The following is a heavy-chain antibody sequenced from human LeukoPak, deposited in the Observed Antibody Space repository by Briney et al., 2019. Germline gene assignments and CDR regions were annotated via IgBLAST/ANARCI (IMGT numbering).Heavy chain of an antibody. CDR1: GFTFSSYA. CDR3: ASLVVVIY. V-gene: IGHV3-30*04. Sequence: PGRFLRLSCAASGFTFSSYAMHWVRQAPGKGLEWVAVVSYDGSNKYYADSVKGRFTISRDNSKNTLFLQMNSLRAEDTAVYYCASLVVVIYWGQGTLVTVSS. J-gene: IGHJ4*02. CDR2: VSYDGSNK. D-gene: IGHD3-22*01.